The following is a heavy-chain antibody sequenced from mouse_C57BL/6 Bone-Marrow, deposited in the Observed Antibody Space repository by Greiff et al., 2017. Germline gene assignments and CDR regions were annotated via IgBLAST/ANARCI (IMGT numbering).Heavy chain of an antibody. D-gene: IGHD4-1*01. V-gene: IGHV5-4*03. CDR1: GFTFSSYA. CDR3: ASLGFDY. J-gene: IGHJ2*01. Sequence: EVNVVESGGGLVKPGGSLKLSCAASGFTFSSYAMSWVRQTPEKRLEWVATISDGGSYTYYPDNVKGRFTISRDNAKNNLYLQMSHLKSEDTAMYYWASLGFDYWGQGTTLTVSS. CDR2: ISDGGSYT.